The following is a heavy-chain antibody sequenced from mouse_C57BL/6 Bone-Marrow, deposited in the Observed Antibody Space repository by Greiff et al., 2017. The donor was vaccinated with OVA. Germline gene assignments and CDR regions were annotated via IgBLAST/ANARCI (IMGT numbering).Heavy chain of an antibody. D-gene: IGHD1-1*01. V-gene: IGHV1-55*01. J-gene: IGHJ1*03. Sequence: VQLQQPGAELVKPGASVKMSCKASGYTFTSYWITWVKQRPGQGLEWIGDIYPGSGSTNYNEKFKSKATLTVDTSSSTAYMQLSSLTSEASAVYYCARDYYDTLRYFDVWGTGTTVTVSS. CDR3: ARDYYDTLRYFDV. CDR2: IYPGSGST. CDR1: GYTFTSYW.